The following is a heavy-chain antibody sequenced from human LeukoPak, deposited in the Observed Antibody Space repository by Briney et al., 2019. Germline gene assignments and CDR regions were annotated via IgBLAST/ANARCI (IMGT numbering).Heavy chain of an antibody. V-gene: IGHV3-33*08. CDR2: IWYDGSNK. CDR1: GFTFYDYA. CDR3: AREVTH. Sequence: PGGSLRLSCVASGFTFYDYALTWVRQAPGKGLEWVAVIWYDGSNKYHADSVKGRFTISRDNSKNTLYLQMNSLRAEDTAVYYCAREVTHWGQGTLVTVSS. J-gene: IGHJ4*02. D-gene: IGHD2-21*02.